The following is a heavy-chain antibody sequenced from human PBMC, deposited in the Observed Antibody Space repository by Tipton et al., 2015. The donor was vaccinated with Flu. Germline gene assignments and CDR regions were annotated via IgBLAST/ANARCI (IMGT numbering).Heavy chain of an antibody. V-gene: IGHV3-74*01. CDR2: INSDGSST. CDR1: GFTFSSYW. Sequence: SLRLSCSASGFTFSSYWMHWVRQAPGKGLVWVSRINSDGSSTNYADSVKGRFTVSRDNAKNSLYLQMNSLRVEDTAVYYCARAFDPPGLSGEHRRVDYWGQGTLVTVSS. D-gene: IGHD1-14*01. CDR3: ARAFDPPGLSGEHRRVDY. J-gene: IGHJ4*02.